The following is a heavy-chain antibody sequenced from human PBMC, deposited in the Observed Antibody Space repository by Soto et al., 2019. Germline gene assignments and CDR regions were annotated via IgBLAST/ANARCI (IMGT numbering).Heavy chain of an antibody. Sequence: PSETLSLTCTVSGGSISSSSYYWGWIRQPPGKGLEWIGSIYYSGSTYYNPSLKSRVTISVDTSKNQFSLKLSSVTAADTAVYYCARRELRDSSGWSTHLAPPDYWGQGTLVTVSS. D-gene: IGHD6-19*01. CDR1: GGSISSSSYY. J-gene: IGHJ4*02. V-gene: IGHV4-39*01. CDR2: IYYSGST. CDR3: ARRELRDSSGWSTHLAPPDY.